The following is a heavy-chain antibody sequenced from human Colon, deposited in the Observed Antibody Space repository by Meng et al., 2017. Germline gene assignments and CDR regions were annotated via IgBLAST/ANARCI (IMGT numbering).Heavy chain of an antibody. CDR2: IYYSGST. J-gene: IGHJ4*02. V-gene: IGHV4-61*01. Sequence: QVSVQDACPGLVRPSETLSPPVTVSGGSVSSGSYYWSWIRQPPGKGLEWIGYIYYSGSTNYNPSLKSRVTISVDTSKNQFSLKLSSVTAADTAVYYCARGASDYDFDYWGQGTLVTVSS. CDR3: ARGASDYDFDY. D-gene: IGHD3-22*01. CDR1: GGSVSSGSYY.